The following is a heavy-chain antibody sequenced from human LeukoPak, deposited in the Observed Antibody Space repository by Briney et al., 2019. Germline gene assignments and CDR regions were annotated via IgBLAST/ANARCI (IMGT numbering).Heavy chain of an antibody. J-gene: IGHJ4*02. D-gene: IGHD4/OR15-4a*01. Sequence: PGGSLRLSCAASGFTFSSYAMHWVRQAPGKGLEWVAVISYDGSNKCYADSVKGRFTISRDNSKNTLYLQMNSLRAEDTAVYYCARGRLNYFDHWGQGTLVTVSS. CDR3: ARGRLNYFDH. CDR2: ISYDGSNK. CDR1: GFTFSSYA. V-gene: IGHV3-30-3*01.